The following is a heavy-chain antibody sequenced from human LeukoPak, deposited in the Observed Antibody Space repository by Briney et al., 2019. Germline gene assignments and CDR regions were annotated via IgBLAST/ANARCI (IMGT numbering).Heavy chain of an antibody. Sequence: SETLSLTCTVSGGSISSTSHYWGWIGQPPGKGLEWIGSIYYSGSTYYDPSLKSRVTISVDTSKNQFSLKLSSVTAAYTAVYYCASRGYHYYYMDVWGKGTTVTVSS. V-gene: IGHV4-39*01. CDR1: GGSISSTSHY. CDR3: ASRGYHYYYMDV. CDR2: IYYSGST. J-gene: IGHJ6*03.